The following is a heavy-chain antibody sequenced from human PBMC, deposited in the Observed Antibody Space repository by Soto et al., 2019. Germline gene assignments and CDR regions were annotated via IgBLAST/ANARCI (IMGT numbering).Heavy chain of an antibody. V-gene: IGHV4-30-4*01. Sequence: QVQLQEPGPRLVEPSHTLSLTCTVSGASISNGYYSWSWIRQSPGTGLEWIGHIHSGGTTYSNPSLKSRLTISVDMSKNQFSPKLSSLTAADTAVYYCARGPSGDKVDYWGQGTLVTVS. J-gene: IGHJ4*02. D-gene: IGHD2-21*02. CDR3: ARGPSGDKVDY. CDR2: IHSGGTT. CDR1: GASISNGYYS.